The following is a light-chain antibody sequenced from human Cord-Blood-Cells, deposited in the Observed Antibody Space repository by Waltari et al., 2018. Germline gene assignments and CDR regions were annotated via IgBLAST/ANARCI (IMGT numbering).Light chain of an antibody. J-gene: IGKJ1*01. CDR1: ESISSY. CDR3: QQSYSTPRT. CDR2: AAS. V-gene: IGKV1-39*01. Sequence: DIQMTQSPSSLPASVGDRVTITCRARESISSYLNWYQQKPGKAPKLLIYAASSLQSGVPSRFSGSGSGTDFTLTISSLQPEDFATYYCQQSYSTPRTFGQGTKVEIK.